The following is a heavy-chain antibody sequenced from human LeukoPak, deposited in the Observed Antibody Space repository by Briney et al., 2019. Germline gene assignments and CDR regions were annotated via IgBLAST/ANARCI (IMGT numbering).Heavy chain of an antibody. CDR1: GYSFTSYW. CDR3: ARQDASNAFDI. D-gene: IGHD3-16*01. V-gene: IGHV5-51*01. Sequence: GESLKISCQGSGYSFTSYWIAWVRQMPGKGLEWMGFIYPGDSDTRYSPSFQGQVTISADDSINTAYLQWSSLQASDIAMYYCARQDASNAFDIWGQGTMVTVSS. CDR2: IYPGDSDT. J-gene: IGHJ3*02.